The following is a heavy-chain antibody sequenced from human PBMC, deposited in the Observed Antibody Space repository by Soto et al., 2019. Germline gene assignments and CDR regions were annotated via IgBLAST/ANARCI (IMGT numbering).Heavy chain of an antibody. V-gene: IGHV4-31*03. D-gene: IGHD2-8*01. CDR2: ISYSGST. Sequence: QVQLQKSGPGLVRPSQTLSLTCTVSAGSISTINYYWSWIRQHPEKGLEWIGYISYSGSTFYHSSLQSRVTISLDTSKKQFSLTLTSVTAADTAVYYCARSAQWDGFDPWGQGTMVTVSS. CDR1: AGSISTINYY. CDR3: ARSAQWDGFDP. J-gene: IGHJ3*01.